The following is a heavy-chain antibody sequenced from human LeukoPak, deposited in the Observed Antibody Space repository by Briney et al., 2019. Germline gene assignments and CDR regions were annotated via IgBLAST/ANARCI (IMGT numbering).Heavy chain of an antibody. CDR2: ISWNSGSI. CDR3: AKSTRRGSSNWFDP. V-gene: IGHV3-9*01. J-gene: IGHJ5*02. D-gene: IGHD6-6*01. Sequence: GGSLRLSCAASGFTFDDYAMHWVRHAPGKGLEWVSGISWNSGSIGYADSVKGRFTISRDNAKNSLYLQMNSLRAEDTALYYCAKSTRRGSSNWFDPWGQGTLVTVSS. CDR1: GFTFDDYA.